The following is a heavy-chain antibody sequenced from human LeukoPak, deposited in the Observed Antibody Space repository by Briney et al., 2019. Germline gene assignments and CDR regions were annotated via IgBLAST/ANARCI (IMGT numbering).Heavy chain of an antibody. CDR1: GFTFADFY. CDR3: ARGHYGMDV. Sequence: KSGGPLRLSCAASGFTFADFYKSWIRHAPGRGMEWVSYISASSSYTDYADSVKGRFTISRDNAKKSLYLQMNSLRAEDTAVYYCARGHYGMDVWGQGTTVTVSS. V-gene: IGHV3-11*05. CDR2: ISASSSYT. J-gene: IGHJ6*02.